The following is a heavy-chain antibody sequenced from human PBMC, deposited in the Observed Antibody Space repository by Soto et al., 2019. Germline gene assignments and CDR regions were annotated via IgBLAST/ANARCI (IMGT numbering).Heavy chain of an antibody. V-gene: IGHV3-30*04. CDR3: ARASYGMTAGGFDP. CDR1: GFTFSNYA. Sequence: QVQLVESEGGVVQPGRSLRLSCAASGFTFSNYAMHWVRQAPGKGLEWVALISYDGSDTYYADSVKGRFTISRDNSKNTLFLQINSLRAEDTAVYYCARASYGMTAGGFDPWGQGTLVTVSS. J-gene: IGHJ5*02. D-gene: IGHD7-27*01. CDR2: ISYDGSDT.